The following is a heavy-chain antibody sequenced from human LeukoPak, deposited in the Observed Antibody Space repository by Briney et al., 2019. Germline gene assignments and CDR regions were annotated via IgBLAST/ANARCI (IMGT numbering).Heavy chain of an antibody. CDR3: AREPRPVGATSFGYYFDY. Sequence: ASVKVSCKASGYTFTSYGISWVRQAPGQGLEWMGWISAYNGNTNYAQKVQGRVTMTTDTSTSTAYMELRSLRSDDTAVYYCAREPRPVGATSFGYYFDYWGQGTLVTVSS. V-gene: IGHV1-18*01. CDR1: GYTFTSYG. J-gene: IGHJ4*02. D-gene: IGHD1-26*01. CDR2: ISAYNGNT.